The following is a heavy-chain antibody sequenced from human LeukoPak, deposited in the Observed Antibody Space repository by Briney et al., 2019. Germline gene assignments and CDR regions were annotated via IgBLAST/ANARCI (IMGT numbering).Heavy chain of an antibody. D-gene: IGHD6-13*01. J-gene: IGHJ4*02. V-gene: IGHV4-31*03. CDR1: GGSISSGGYY. CDR2: IYYSGST. CDR3: ARGIPPGTFDY. Sequence: SETLSLTCTVSGGSISSGGYYWSWIRQHPGKGLEWIGYIYYSGSTYYNPSLKSRVTISVDTSKNQFSLKLSSVTAADTAVYYSARGIPPGTFDYWGQGTLVTVSS.